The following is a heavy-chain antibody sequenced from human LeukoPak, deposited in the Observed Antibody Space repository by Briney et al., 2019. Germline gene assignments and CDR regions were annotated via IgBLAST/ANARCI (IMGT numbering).Heavy chain of an antibody. CDR1: GGSFSGYY. D-gene: IGHD3-22*01. J-gene: IGHJ5*02. CDR2: INHSGST. V-gene: IGHV4-34*01. CDR3: ARYRKTYYYDSSGSGARVNWFDP. Sequence: SETLSLTCAVYGGSFSGYYWSWIRQPPGKGLEWIGEINHSGSTNYNPSLKSRVTISVDTSKNQFSLKLSSVTAADTAVYYCARYRKTYYYDSSGSGARVNWFDPWGQGTLVTVSS.